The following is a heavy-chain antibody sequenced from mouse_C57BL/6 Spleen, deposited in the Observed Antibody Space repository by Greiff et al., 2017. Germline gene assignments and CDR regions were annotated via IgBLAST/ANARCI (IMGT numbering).Heavy chain of an antibody. CDR3: ARAPAQLGLRSAMDY. CDR2: IRNKANGYTT. D-gene: IGHD3-1*01. V-gene: IGHV7-3*01. Sequence: EVKLMESGGGLVQPGGSLSLSCAASGFTFTDYYMSWVRQPPGKALEWLGFIRNKANGYTTEYSASVKGRFTTSRDNSQSILYLQMNGLRAEDSATYYCARAPAQLGLRSAMDYWGKGTSVTVAS. CDR1: GFTFTDYY. J-gene: IGHJ4*01.